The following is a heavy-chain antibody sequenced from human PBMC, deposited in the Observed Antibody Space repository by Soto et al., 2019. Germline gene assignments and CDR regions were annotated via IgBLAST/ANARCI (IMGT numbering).Heavy chain of an antibody. CDR3: AKDRVLSSLKAWLDY. CDR1: GFTFSSYA. CDR2: ISGSGGST. Sequence: GGSLRLSCAASGFTFSSYAMSWVRQAPGKGLEWVSAISGSGGSTYYADSVKGRFTISRDNSKNTLYLQMNSLRAEDTAVYYCAKDRVLSSLKAWLDYWGQGTLVTVSS. J-gene: IGHJ4*02. D-gene: IGHD2-2*01. V-gene: IGHV3-23*01.